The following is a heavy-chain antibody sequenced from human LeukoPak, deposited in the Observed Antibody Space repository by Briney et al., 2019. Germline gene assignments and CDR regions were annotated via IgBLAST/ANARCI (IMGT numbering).Heavy chain of an antibody. V-gene: IGHV1-2*02. CDR2: INPNSGGT. CDR1: GYTFTGYY. CDR3: ARDNYYDSSGYWGDY. J-gene: IGHJ4*02. D-gene: IGHD3-22*01. Sequence: ASVKVSCKASGYTFTGYYMHWVRQAPGQGLEWMGWINPNSGGTNYAQKFQGRVTMTRDTSISTAYMELSRLRSGDTAVYYCARDNYYDSSGYWGDYWGQGTLVTVSS.